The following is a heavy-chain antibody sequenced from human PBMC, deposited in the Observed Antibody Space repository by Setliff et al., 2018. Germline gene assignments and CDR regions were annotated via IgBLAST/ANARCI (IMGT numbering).Heavy chain of an antibody. CDR3: AISTLSICSGGSCPNAFDV. J-gene: IGHJ3*01. CDR2: ISSYNGVT. V-gene: IGHV1-18*01. CDR1: GHIFNSYG. Sequence: ASVKVSCKASGHIFNSYGISWVRQAPGKGLEWVGWISSYNGVTTYAQRFQGRVTLTKDTSTSAAYMELRSLRSDDSAVYYCAISTLSICSGGSCPNAFDVWGQGTMVTV. D-gene: IGHD2-15*01.